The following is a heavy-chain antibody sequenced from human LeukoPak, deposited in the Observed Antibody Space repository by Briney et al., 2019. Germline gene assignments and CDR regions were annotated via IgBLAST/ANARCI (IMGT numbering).Heavy chain of an antibody. CDR2: INPNTGGT. CDR3: ARDDNFQFDS. CDR1: GYTFTAYY. D-gene: IGHD1-1*01. V-gene: IGHV1-2*02. J-gene: IGHJ4*02. Sequence: ASVKVSCNASGYTFTAYYMHWVRQAPGQGLEWMGWINPNTGGTNYAPKFQGRVTMTRDTSISTAYMVLSSLTFDDTAVYYCARDDNFQFDSWGQGTLVTVSS.